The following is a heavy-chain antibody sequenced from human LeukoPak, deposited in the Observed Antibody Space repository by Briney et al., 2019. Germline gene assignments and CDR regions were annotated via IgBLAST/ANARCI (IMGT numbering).Heavy chain of an antibody. J-gene: IGHJ4*02. D-gene: IGHD3-22*01. Sequence: PSETLSLTCTVSGGSISSSRNSWAWIRQPPGKGLEGIGSIYSSGSTFYNPSLKSRVTISVDTSKKQFSLKLTSVTAADTAVYYCATSYDTSGYYLFDYWGQGTLVTVSS. V-gene: IGHV4-39*01. CDR2: IYSSGST. CDR3: ATSYDTSGYYLFDY. CDR1: GGSISSSRNS.